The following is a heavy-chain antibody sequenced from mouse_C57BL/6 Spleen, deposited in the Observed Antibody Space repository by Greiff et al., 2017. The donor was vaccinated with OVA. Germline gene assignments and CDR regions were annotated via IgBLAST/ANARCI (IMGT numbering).Heavy chain of an antibody. D-gene: IGHD2-4*01. J-gene: IGHJ2*01. CDR3: TRSYDYDGPFDY. Sequence: EVQLQQSGTVLARPGASVKMSCKTSGYTFTSYWMHWVKQRPGQGLEWIGAIYPGNSDTSYNQKFKGKAKLTAVTSASTAYMELSSLTNEDSAVYYCTRSYDYDGPFDYWGQGTTLTVSS. CDR2: IYPGNSDT. CDR1: GYTFTSYW. V-gene: IGHV1-5*01.